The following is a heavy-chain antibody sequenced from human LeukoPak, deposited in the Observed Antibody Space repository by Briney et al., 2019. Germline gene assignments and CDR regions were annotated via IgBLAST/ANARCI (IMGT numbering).Heavy chain of an antibody. CDR1: GFTVSSXX. J-gene: IGHJ3*01. V-gene: IGHV3-66*01. D-gene: IGHD3-16*02. CDR3: ARDMELST. CDR2: XXSGXXX. Sequence: GGSLRLSCAVSGFTVSSXXXXXXRXAXGKGLEXXXVXXSGXXXXXXXXVXXXXXXXXDNSKNTLYLQMNSLRAEDTAVYYCARDMELSTWGLGTLVTVSS.